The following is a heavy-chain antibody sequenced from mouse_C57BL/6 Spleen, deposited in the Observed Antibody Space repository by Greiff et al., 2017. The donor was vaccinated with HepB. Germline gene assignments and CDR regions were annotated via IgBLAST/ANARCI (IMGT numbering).Heavy chain of an antibody. CDR2: IDPENGDT. CDR3: TTDYSNSYYYAMDY. Sequence: EVQLQQSGAELVRPGASVKLSCTASGFNIKDDYMHWVKQRPEQGLEWIGWIDPENGDTEYASKFQGKATITADTSSNTAYLQLSSLTSEDTAVYYCTTDYSNSYYYAMDYWGQGTSVTVSS. D-gene: IGHD2-5*01. J-gene: IGHJ4*01. V-gene: IGHV14-4*01. CDR1: GFNIKDDY.